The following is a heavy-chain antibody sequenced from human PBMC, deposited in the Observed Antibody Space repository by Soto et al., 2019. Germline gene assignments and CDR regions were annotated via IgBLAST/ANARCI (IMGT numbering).Heavy chain of an antibody. Sequence: QLQLQESGSRLVKPSQTLSLTCAVSGGSISSGAYSWNWIRQPPGKALEWIGYIHHSGTTYYNPCLESRLTISLDRSKNQFSLKLTSVTAADTAVYYCARDIVFGESSLAYWGQGTLVTVSS. J-gene: IGHJ4*02. CDR3: ARDIVFGESSLAY. CDR2: IHHSGTT. V-gene: IGHV4-30-2*01. CDR1: GGSISSGAYS. D-gene: IGHD3-10*02.